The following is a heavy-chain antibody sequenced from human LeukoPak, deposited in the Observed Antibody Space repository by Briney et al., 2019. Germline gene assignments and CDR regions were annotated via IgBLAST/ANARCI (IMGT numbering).Heavy chain of an antibody. D-gene: IGHD3-10*01. V-gene: IGHV3-23*01. CDR2: ISGSGGRT. CDR3: AKGGGSGSYSRIDY. J-gene: IGHJ4*02. Sequence: GGSLRLSCAASGFTFSSYAMSWVRQAPGKGLEGVSSISGSGGRTYYADSAKGRSTISRDNSKNTLYLQMNTLRVDDTAVYYCAKGGGSGSYSRIDYWGQGTLVTVSS. CDR1: GFTFSSYA.